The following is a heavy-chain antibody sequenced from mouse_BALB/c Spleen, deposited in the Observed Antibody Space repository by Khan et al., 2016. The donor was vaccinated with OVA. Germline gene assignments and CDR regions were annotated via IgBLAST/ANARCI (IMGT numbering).Heavy chain of an antibody. D-gene: IGHD4-1*02. CDR1: GYTFTNYG. CDR2: INTYTGEP. Sequence: QIQLVQSGPELKKPGETVKISCKASGYTFTNYGMNWLKQAPGKGLKWMGWINTYTGEPTYADDFKGRSAFSLETSASTAYLQIKNLKSEDTATYFCARSNSYWYFDVWGAGTTVTVSS. CDR3: ARSNSYWYFDV. V-gene: IGHV9-3-1*01. J-gene: IGHJ1*01.